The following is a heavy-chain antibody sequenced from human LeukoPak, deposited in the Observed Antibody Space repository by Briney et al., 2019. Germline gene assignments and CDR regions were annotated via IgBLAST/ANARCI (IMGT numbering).Heavy chain of an antibody. D-gene: IGHD3-10*01. Sequence: PSETLSLTCTVSGGSISSYYWSWIRQPPGKGLEWIGYISYSGSTNYNPSLKSRVTISVDTSRNQFSMKLSSVTAADTAVYYCARGRLGGSGSYYNVLDYWGQGTLVTVSS. CDR3: ARGRLGGSGSYYNVLDY. CDR1: GGSISSYY. J-gene: IGHJ4*02. V-gene: IGHV4-59*01. CDR2: ISYSGST.